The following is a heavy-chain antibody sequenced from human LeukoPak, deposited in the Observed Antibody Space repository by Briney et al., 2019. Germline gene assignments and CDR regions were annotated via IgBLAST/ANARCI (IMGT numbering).Heavy chain of an antibody. D-gene: IGHD3-22*01. CDR2: IYYSGST. CDR1: GGSISSSSYY. CDR3: VGGVGYYYDSSGYYPFDY. J-gene: IGHJ4*02. V-gene: IGHV4-39*01. Sequence: PSETLSLTCTVSGGSISSSSYYWGWIRQPPGKGLEWIGSIYYSGSTYYNPSLKSRVTISVDTSKNQFSLKLSSVTAADTAVYYCVGGVGYYYDSSGYYPFDYWGQGTLVTVSS.